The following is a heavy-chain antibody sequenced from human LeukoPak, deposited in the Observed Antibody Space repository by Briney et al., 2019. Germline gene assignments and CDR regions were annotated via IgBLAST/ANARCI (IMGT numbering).Heavy chain of an antibody. CDR3: ARAAYSSTWYSRYFDL. V-gene: IGHV3-21*01. Sequence: EGSLRLSCAASGFTFSSYSMNWVRQAPGKGLEWVSSISSTSSYIYYAASVKGRFTISRENAKNSLYLQMNSLRAGDTAVYYCARAAYSSTWYSRYFDLWGRGTLVTVSS. D-gene: IGHD6-13*01. J-gene: IGHJ2*01. CDR1: GFTFSSYS. CDR2: ISSTSSYI.